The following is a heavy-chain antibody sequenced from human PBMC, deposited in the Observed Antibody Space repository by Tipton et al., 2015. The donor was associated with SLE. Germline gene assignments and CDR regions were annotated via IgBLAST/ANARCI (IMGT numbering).Heavy chain of an antibody. CDR1: GGSISSGGYY. CDR2: IYYSGST. CDR3: ARAPYSSSWYPGGYYFDY. D-gene: IGHD6-13*01. Sequence: TLSLTCTVSGGSISSGGYYWSWIRQHPGKGLEWIGYIYYSGSTYYNPSLKSRVTISVDTSKNQFSLKLSSVTAADTAVYYCARAPYSSSWYPGGYYFDYWGQGTLVTVSS. J-gene: IGHJ4*02. V-gene: IGHV4-31*03.